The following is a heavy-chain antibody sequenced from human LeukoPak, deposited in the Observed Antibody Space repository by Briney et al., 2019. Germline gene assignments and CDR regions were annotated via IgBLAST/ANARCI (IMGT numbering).Heavy chain of an antibody. V-gene: IGHV3-49*03. J-gene: IGHJ6*02. CDR2: IRSKAYGETT. Sequence: GGSLRLSCAASGFTFSSYAMSWFRQAPGKGLEWVGFIRSKAYGETTEYAASVKGRFTISRDDSKSIAYLQMNSLKTEDTAVYYCASARSVVIITTATMDVWGQGTTVTVSS. CDR1: GFTFSSYA. D-gene: IGHD3-22*01. CDR3: ASARSVVIITTATMDV.